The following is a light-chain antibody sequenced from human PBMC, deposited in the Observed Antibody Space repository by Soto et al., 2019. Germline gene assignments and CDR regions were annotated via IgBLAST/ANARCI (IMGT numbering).Light chain of an antibody. Sequence: DIQMTQSPSSLSASVGDRVTITCRASQGINNYLAWYQQKPGKVPHLLIYAASTLQSGVPPRFSGSGYGTYFSLTISSLQPEDVATYYCQRYNSASTFGPGTKVEIK. CDR3: QRYNSAST. CDR1: QGINNY. CDR2: AAS. V-gene: IGKV1-27*01. J-gene: IGKJ1*01.